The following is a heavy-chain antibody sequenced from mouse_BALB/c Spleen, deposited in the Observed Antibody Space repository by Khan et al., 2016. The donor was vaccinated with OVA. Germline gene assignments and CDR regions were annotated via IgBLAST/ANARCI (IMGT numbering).Heavy chain of an antibody. CDR1: GFTFSTYG. D-gene: IGHD1-1*01. Sequence: EVELVESGGDLVKPGGSLKLSCAASGFTFSTYGMSWVRQTPDKRLEWVATVSTGGSYTYYPDSVKGRFTISIDNAKNTLYLQMSSLKSEDTARFCGGRRAYYYDSEGFAYWGQGTLVTVSA. CDR2: VSTGGSYT. J-gene: IGHJ3*01. CDR3: GRRAYYYDSEGFAY. V-gene: IGHV5-6*01.